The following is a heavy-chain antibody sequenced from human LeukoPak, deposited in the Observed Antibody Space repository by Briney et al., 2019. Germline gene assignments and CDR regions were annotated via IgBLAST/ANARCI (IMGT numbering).Heavy chain of an antibody. J-gene: IGHJ4*02. CDR3: ATSPGWWGHGY. Sequence: GGSLRLSCEVSGFIATVKGLTWVRQAPGRGLEWVSSMTPSGSHIYYADSVKGRFTMSRDNAKNTLYLEMNSLRGEDTSVYYCATSPGWWGHGYWGQGTLVTVSS. D-gene: IGHD2-21*02. V-gene: IGHV3-21*01. CDR2: MTPSGSHI. CDR1: GFIATVKG.